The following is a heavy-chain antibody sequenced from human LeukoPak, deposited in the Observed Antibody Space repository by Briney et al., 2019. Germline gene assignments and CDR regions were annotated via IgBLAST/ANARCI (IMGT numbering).Heavy chain of an antibody. CDR3: ARTARHLDY. Sequence: GGSLRLSCEASGFTFSDPYMSWIRQAPGKGLECLSYISGSGTDINYADSVRGRFTISRDNAKNLLYLQMNDLRVEDTAVYYCARTARHLDYWGQGTLVTVSS. D-gene: IGHD5-18*01. V-gene: IGHV3-11*04. CDR2: ISGSGTDI. J-gene: IGHJ4*02. CDR1: GFTFSDPY.